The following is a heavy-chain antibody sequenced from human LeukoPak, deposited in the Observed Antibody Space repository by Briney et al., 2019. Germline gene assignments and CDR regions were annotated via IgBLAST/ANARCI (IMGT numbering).Heavy chain of an antibody. V-gene: IGHV4-39*07. CDR2: IYYSGST. D-gene: IGHD2-2*01. J-gene: IGHJ3*02. CDR3: AREGVVVPAAADAFDI. Sequence: SETLSLTCTVSGGSISSSSYYWGWIRQPPGKGLEWIGSIYYSGSTYYNPSLKSRVTISVDTSKNQFSLKLSSVTAADTAVYYCAREGVVVPAAADAFDIWGQGTMVAVSS. CDR1: GGSISSSSYY.